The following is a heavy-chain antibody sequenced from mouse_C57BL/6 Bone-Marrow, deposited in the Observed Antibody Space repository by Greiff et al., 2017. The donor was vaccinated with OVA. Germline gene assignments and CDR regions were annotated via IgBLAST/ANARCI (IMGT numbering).Heavy chain of an antibody. Sequence: VQLQQPGAELVKPGASVKMSCKASGYTFTSYWITWVKQRPGQGLEWIGDIYPGSGSTNYNEKFKSKATLTGDTSSSTAYMQLSSLTSEDSAVYYCAREGATMVKRYFDVWGTGTTVTVSS. D-gene: IGHD2-1*01. CDR1: GYTFTSYW. CDR2: IYPGSGST. CDR3: AREGATMVKRYFDV. J-gene: IGHJ1*03. V-gene: IGHV1-55*01.